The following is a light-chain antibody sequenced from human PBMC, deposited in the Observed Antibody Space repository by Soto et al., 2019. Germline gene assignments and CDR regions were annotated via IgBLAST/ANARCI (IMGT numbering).Light chain of an antibody. CDR2: GAS. CDR1: QNVRSN. Sequence: EIGMTQSPTSLCVSPGERATPSRKASQNVRSNLAWYQQKPGQAPRLLIYGASTRATGIPARFSGRGSGTDFILTISSLLPEDFAVYYCQQSSNWPPEITFGQGTRREIK. J-gene: IGKJ5*01. V-gene: IGKV3-15*01. CDR3: QQSSNWPPEIT.